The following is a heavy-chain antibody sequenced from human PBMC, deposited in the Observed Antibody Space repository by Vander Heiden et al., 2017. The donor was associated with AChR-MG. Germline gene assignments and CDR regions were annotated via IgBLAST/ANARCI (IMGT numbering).Heavy chain of an antibody. CDR2: INHSGST. J-gene: IGHJ4*02. V-gene: IGHV4-34*01. CDR3: ARAYDYVWGSYRPRYYFDY. Sequence: QVQLQQWGAGLLKPSETLSLPCAVYGGSFSGYYWSWIRQPPGKGLEWIGEINHSGSTNYNPSLKRRVTISVDTSKNQFSLKLSSVTAADTAVYYCARAYDYVWGSYRPRYYFDYWGQGTLVTVSS. CDR1: GGSFSGYY. D-gene: IGHD3-16*02.